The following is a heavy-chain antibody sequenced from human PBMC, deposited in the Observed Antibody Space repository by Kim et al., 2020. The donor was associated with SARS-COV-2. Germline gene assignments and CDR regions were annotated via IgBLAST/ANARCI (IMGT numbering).Heavy chain of an antibody. J-gene: IGHJ4*02. CDR2: INNRGNTI. CDR1: GFVFSDHY. Sequence: GGSLRLSCAASGFVFSDHYMSWLRQAPGKGLEWIAYINNRGNTIYYADSVKGRFTISRDNAKNSLFLQMNGLRGNDTAHYFCARGRSSGWAYWGQGSLVTVSS. D-gene: IGHD6-19*01. CDR3: ARGRSSGWAY. V-gene: IGHV3-11*01.